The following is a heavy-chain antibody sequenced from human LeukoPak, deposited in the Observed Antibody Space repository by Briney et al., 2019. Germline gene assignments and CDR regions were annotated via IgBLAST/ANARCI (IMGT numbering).Heavy chain of an antibody. J-gene: IGHJ4*02. CDR1: GYTFTNYA. V-gene: IGHV7-4-1*02. D-gene: IGHD3-10*01. Sequence: GASVKVSCKASGYTFTNYAMNWVRQAPVQGLEWMGWINTNTGNPAYAQGFTGRFVFSLDTSVSTAYLQISSLKAEDTAVYYCARGGRFYYGSGSYSIRYYFDFWGQGTLVTVSS. CDR2: INTNTGNP. CDR3: ARGGRFYYGSGSYSIRYYFDF.